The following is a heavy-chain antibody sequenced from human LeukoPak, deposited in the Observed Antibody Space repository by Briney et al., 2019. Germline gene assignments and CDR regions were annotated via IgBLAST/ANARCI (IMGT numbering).Heavy chain of an antibody. J-gene: IGHJ3*02. CDR3: GRHGGATMVRGVLVDAFDI. D-gene: IGHD3-10*01. V-gene: IGHV4-59*08. CDR2: IFHSGST. Sequence: SETLSLTCAVSGGSISSYYWSWIQQAPGKGLEWIGYIFHSGSTNHNPSLKSRVTISVDTPKNQFSLKLSSVTAADTAVYYCGRHGGATMVRGVLVDAFDIWGQGTMVTVSS. CDR1: GGSISSYY.